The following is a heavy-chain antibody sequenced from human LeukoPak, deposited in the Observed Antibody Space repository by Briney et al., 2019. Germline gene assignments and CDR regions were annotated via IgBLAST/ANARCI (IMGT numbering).Heavy chain of an antibody. J-gene: IGHJ3*02. CDR3: ASGRVAFDI. Sequence: SETLSLTCSGSGGPISRYYWTWIRQAPGKGLEWIGCIYYSGSTNYNPSLKSRVTISVDTSKNQFSLKLSSVTAADTAVYYCASGRVAFDIWGQGTMVTVSS. CDR2: IYYSGST. CDR1: GGPISRYY. V-gene: IGHV4-59*01. D-gene: IGHD1-26*01.